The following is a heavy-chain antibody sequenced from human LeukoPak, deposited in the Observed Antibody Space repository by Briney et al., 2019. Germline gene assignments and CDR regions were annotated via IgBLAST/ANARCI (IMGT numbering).Heavy chain of an antibody. CDR3: TPIGYDSSGFYDY. D-gene: IGHD3-22*01. J-gene: IGHJ4*02. Sequence: GGSLRLSCAASGFTFDDYAMHWVRQAPGKGLEWVSGISWNSGSIGYADSVKGRFTISRDNAKNSLYLQMNSLKTEDTAVYYCTPIGYDSSGFYDYWGQGTLVTVSS. CDR2: ISWNSGSI. CDR1: GFTFDDYA. V-gene: IGHV3-9*01.